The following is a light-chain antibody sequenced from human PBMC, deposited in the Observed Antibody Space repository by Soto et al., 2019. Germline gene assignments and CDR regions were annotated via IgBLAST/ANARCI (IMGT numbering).Light chain of an antibody. J-gene: IGKJ1*01. V-gene: IGKV1-39*01. CDR1: QRISSY. CDR3: QQSYSGPRT. Sequence: DAQFTVSPFSLPEPRRERVTXTCRASQRISSYLNWYQQKPGKAPKLLICAASRLKSEVGWRFSASGSGTDSTLTINSQQVEDYATYYCQQSYSGPRTYAQEPKV. CDR2: AAS.